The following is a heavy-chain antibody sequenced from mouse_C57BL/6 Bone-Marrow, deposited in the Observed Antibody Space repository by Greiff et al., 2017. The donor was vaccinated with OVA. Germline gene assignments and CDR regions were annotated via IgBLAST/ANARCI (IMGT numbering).Heavy chain of an antibody. Sequence: VQGVESGPGLVAPSQRLSITCTVSGFSLTSYGVHWVRQPPGKGLEWLVVIWSDGSTTYNSALKSRLSISKDNSKSQVFLKMNSLQTDDTAMYYCARSYYGSSYGGFAYWGQGTLVTVSA. J-gene: IGHJ3*01. CDR2: IWSDGST. CDR3: ARSYYGSSYGGFAY. V-gene: IGHV2-6*03. D-gene: IGHD1-1*01. CDR1: GFSLTSYG.